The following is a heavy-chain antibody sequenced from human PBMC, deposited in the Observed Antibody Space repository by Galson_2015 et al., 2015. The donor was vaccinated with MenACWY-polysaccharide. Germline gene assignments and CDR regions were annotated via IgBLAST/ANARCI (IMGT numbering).Heavy chain of an antibody. V-gene: IGHV5-51*03. CDR2: IYPGGSDA. CDR3: ARITGGEYFQY. Sequence: QSGAEVKKPGKSLKISCKGLGYSFTSYWIGWVRQMPGKGLEWMGIIYPGGSDARFSPSFQGQVTMSVDKSISTAYLQWNSLKASDTAIYYCARITGGEYFQYWGQGALVTV. D-gene: IGHD3-10*01. CDR1: GYSFTSYW. J-gene: IGHJ1*01.